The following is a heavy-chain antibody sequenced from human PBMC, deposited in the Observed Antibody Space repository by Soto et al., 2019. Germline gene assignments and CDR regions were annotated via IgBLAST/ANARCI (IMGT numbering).Heavy chain of an antibody. CDR2: INTDGSFR. Sequence: GGSLRLFCTASGFTFSNHWMHWVRQGPGQGLVWVSRINTDGSFRDYADSVRGRFTISRDNAKNTLILQMNSLRAEDTAVYYCVRGTSAWSGKDYWGQGTLVTVSS. V-gene: IGHV3-74*01. D-gene: IGHD6-19*01. J-gene: IGHJ4*02. CDR1: GFTFSNHW. CDR3: VRGTSAWSGKDY.